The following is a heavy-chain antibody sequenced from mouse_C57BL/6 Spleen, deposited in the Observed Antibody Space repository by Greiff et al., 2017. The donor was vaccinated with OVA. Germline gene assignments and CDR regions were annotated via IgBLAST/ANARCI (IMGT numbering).Heavy chain of an antibody. V-gene: IGHV2-9-1*01. D-gene: IGHD2-4*01. CDR2: IWPGGGT. Sequence: VQLQQSGPGLVAPSQCLSISCTASGFTLTSSAISWVRQPPGQGLEWLGVIWPGGGTNYNSALNSRLSISKDNSKSQVCVKMNSLQTDDTARYYCARADYPHWYFDDWGTGTTVTVSS. CDR1: GFTLTSSA. J-gene: IGHJ1*03. CDR3: ARADYPHWYFDD.